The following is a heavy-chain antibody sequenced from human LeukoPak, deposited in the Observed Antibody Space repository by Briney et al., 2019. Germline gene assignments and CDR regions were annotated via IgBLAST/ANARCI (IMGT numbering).Heavy chain of an antibody. V-gene: IGHV3-21*04. CDR3: AKGGYCTNGVCYTHYYYYYMDV. Sequence: GGSLRLSCAASGFTFSSYSMNWVRQAPGKGLEWVSFISSSSSYIYYADTVKGRFTISRDNAKNSLYLQMNSLRAEDTAVYYCAKGGYCTNGVCYTHYYYYYMDVWGKGTTVTVSS. CDR1: GFTFSSYS. J-gene: IGHJ6*03. D-gene: IGHD2-8*01. CDR2: ISSSSSYI.